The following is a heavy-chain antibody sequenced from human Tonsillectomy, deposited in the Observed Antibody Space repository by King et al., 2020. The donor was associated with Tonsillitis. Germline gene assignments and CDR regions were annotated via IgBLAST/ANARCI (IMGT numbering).Heavy chain of an antibody. J-gene: IGHJ4*02. Sequence: HVQLVESGPGLVKPSETLSLTCTVSGGSISSYYWSWIRQPPGRGLEWIGYIYYSGSTNYNPSLKSRVTISVDTSKNQFSLKLSSVTATDTAVYYCARRGSDFWSGHLFDYWGQGILVTVSS. V-gene: IGHV4-59*08. D-gene: IGHD3-3*01. CDR2: IYYSGST. CDR3: ARRGSDFWSGHLFDY. CDR1: GGSISSYY.